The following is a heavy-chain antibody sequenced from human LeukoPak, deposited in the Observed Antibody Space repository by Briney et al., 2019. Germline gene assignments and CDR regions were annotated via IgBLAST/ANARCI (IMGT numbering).Heavy chain of an antibody. D-gene: IGHD3-22*01. J-gene: IGHJ4*02. Sequence: GRSLRLSCAASGFTFDDYAMHWVRQAPGKGLEWVSGISWNSGSIGYADSVKGRFTISRDNSKNTLYLQMNSLRAEDTAVYYCARDPSSERGYFDYWGQGTLVTVSS. CDR2: ISWNSGSI. CDR3: ARDPSSERGYFDY. V-gene: IGHV3-9*01. CDR1: GFTFDDYA.